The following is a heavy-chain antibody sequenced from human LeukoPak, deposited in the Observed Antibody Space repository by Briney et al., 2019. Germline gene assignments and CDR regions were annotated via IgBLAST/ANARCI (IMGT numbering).Heavy chain of an antibody. CDR1: GFTFDDYG. CDR2: ISWNSGSI. Sequence: PGRSLRLSCAASGFTFDDYGMHWVRQAPGKGLEWVSGISWNSGSIGYADSVKGRFTISRDNAKNSLYLQMNSLRAEDTAVYYCAKALRVWFGELMDVWGKGTTVTISS. J-gene: IGHJ6*03. CDR3: AKALRVWFGELMDV. V-gene: IGHV3-9*01. D-gene: IGHD3-10*01.